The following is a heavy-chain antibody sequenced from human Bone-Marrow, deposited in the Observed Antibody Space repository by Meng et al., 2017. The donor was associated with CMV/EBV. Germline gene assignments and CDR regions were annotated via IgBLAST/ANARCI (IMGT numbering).Heavy chain of an antibody. CDR1: GYSITSGYY. CDR3: ARLDYSNSFDY. D-gene: IGHD4-11*01. Sequence: SQTLSLTCIVSGYSITSGYYWGWVRQPPGKGLEWIASMYQNGNTYYNPSLKSRVTMSIDTSKNQFSLQLSSVTAADTAVYYCARLDYSNSFDYWGQGTLVTVSS. V-gene: IGHV4-38-2*02. J-gene: IGHJ4*02. CDR2: MYQNGNT.